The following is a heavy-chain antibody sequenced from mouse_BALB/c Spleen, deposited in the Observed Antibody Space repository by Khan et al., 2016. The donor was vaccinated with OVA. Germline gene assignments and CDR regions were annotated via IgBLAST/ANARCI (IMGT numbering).Heavy chain of an antibody. J-gene: IGHJ2*01. CDR3: ARTARIKY. D-gene: IGHD1-2*01. V-gene: IGHV3-2*02. CDR2: ISYSGST. CDR1: GYSIPSGYG. Sequence: EVQLKESGPGLVKPSQSLSLTCTVTGYSIPSGYGWNWIRQFPGNKLEWMGYISYSGSTNFNPSLKSRISITRDTSKNQFFLELNSVTTEDTATAYCARTARIKYWGQGTTLTVSS.